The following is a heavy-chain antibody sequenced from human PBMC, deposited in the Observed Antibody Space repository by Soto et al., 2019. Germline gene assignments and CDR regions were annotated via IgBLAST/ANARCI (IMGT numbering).Heavy chain of an antibody. CDR3: AKDRGIAAAGTARSGFDY. V-gene: IGHV3-23*01. D-gene: IGHD6-13*01. Sequence: GGSLRLSCVASGFTFSSYAMSWVRQAPGHRLEWVATFSGGRDTTWHADSVKGRFTVSRDSSKNTLYLQMNSLRAEDTAVYYCAKDRGIAAAGTARSGFDYWGQGTLVTVSS. CDR2: FSGGRDTT. J-gene: IGHJ4*02. CDR1: GFTFSSYA.